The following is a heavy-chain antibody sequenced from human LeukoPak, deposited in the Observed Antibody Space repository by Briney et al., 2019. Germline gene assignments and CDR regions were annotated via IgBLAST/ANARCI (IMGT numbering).Heavy chain of an antibody. CDR2: ISYSGST. V-gene: IGHV4-59*12. D-gene: IGHD3-3*01. CDR1: GGSISNYY. J-gene: IGHJ3*02. CDR3: ARGSRITIFGVVMKSPSAFDI. Sequence: SETLSLTCTVSGGSISNYYWSWIRQPPGKGLEWIGYISYSGSTNYNPSLKSRVTISVDTSKNQFSLKLSSVTAADTAVYYCARGSRITIFGVVMKSPSAFDIWGQGTMVTVSS.